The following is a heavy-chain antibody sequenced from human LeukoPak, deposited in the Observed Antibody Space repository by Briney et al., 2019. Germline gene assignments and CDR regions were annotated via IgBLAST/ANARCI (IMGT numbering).Heavy chain of an antibody. J-gene: IGHJ4*02. CDR2: IYYSGST. CDR3: AMMYYDFWSGYREYYFDY. Sequence: PSETLSLTCTVSGGSISSSSYYWGWIRQPPGKGLEWIGSIYYSGSTYYNPSLKSRVTISVDTSKNQFSLKLSSVTAADTAVYYCAMMYYDFWSGYREYYFDYWGQGTLVTVSS. CDR1: GGSISSSSYY. V-gene: IGHV4-39*01. D-gene: IGHD3-3*01.